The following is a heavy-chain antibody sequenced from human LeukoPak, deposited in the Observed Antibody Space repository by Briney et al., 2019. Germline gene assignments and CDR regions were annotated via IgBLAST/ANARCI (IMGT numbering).Heavy chain of an antibody. Sequence: PSETLSLTCTVSGYSISSGYYWGWIRQPPGKGLEWIGSIYYSGSTYYNPSLKSRVTISVDTSKNQFSLKLSSVTAADTAVYYCARHRRGIGSSTDFDYRGQGTLVTVSS. V-gene: IGHV4-38-2*02. CDR3: ARHRRGIGSSTDFDY. J-gene: IGHJ4*02. CDR1: GYSISSGYY. D-gene: IGHD6-6*01. CDR2: IYYSGST.